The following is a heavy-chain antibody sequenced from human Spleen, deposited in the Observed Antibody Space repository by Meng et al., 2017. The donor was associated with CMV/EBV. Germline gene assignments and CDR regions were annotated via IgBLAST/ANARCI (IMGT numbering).Heavy chain of an antibody. D-gene: IGHD6-19*01. CDR2: ISSSSSYI. Sequence: GESLKISCAASGFTFSSYSMNWVCQAPGKGLEWVSSISSSSSYIYYADSVKGRFTISRDNAKNSLYLQMNSLRAEDTAVYYCARGVAVAGTWFDPWGQGTLVTVSS. CDR1: GFTFSSYS. CDR3: ARGVAVAGTWFDP. J-gene: IGHJ5*02. V-gene: IGHV3-21*01.